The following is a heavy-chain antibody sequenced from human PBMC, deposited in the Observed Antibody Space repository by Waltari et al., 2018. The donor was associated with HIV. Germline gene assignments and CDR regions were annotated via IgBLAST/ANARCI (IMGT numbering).Heavy chain of an antibody. CDR1: GFSVSSNY. D-gene: IGHD2-21*02. CDR2: IYSGGST. J-gene: IGHJ4*02. Sequence: EVQLVESGGGLIQPGGSLRLSCAASGFSVSSNYMSWVRQAPGKGLEWVSVIYSGGSTYYADSVKVRFTISRDNSKNTLYLQMNSLRAEDTAVYYCARGFGCGGDCYYFDYWGQGTLVTVSS. CDR3: ARGFGCGGDCYYFDY. V-gene: IGHV3-53*01.